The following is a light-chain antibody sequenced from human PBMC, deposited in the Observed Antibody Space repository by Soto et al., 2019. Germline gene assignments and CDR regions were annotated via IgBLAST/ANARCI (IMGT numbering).Light chain of an antibody. Sequence: IQLTQSPSSLSASVGDRVTITCRASQGISSYLAWYQQKPGRAPNLLIYTASTLQGGVPSRFSGSGSGTEFTLTISSLQSEDFGVYYCQQYNKWPRTFGQGTKVGIK. CDR3: QQYNKWPRT. CDR2: TAS. CDR1: QGISSY. J-gene: IGKJ1*01. V-gene: IGKV1-9*01.